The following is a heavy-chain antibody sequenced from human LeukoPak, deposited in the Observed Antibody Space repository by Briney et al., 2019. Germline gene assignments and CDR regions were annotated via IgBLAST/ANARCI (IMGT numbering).Heavy chain of an antibody. J-gene: IGHJ4*02. CDR1: GFTLSSYA. V-gene: IGHV3-23*01. CDR3: AQGKIWSGSPFDY. CDR2: VDGSGGST. Sequence: GRSLRLSCAASGFTLSSYAMTWVRQAPGRGLEWVSSVDGSGGSTYYADSVKGRFTISRDNSKNTLYLQMNSLRAEDTAVYYCAQGKIWSGSPFDYWGQGTLVTVSS. D-gene: IGHD3-3*01.